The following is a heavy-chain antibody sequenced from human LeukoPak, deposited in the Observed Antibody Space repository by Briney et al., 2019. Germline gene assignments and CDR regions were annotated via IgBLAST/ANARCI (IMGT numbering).Heavy chain of an antibody. CDR3: ARALRAPLYCGGDCPCDY. J-gene: IGHJ4*02. V-gene: IGHV3-30-3*01. CDR1: GFTFSSYA. Sequence: GGSLRLSCAASGFTFSSYAMHWVRQAPGKGLGWVAVISYDGSNKYYADSVKGRFTISRDNSKNTLYLQMNSLRAEDTAVYYCARALRAPLYCGGDCPCDYWGQGTLVTVSS. CDR2: ISYDGSNK. D-gene: IGHD2-21*02.